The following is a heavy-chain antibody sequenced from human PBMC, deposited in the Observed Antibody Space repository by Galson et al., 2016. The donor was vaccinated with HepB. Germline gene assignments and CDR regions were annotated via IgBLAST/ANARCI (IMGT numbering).Heavy chain of an antibody. J-gene: IGHJ4*02. CDR3: AREGAPVGPRKYFDY. CDR2: VNTNSVNT. D-gene: IGHD1-26*01. CDR1: GYIFTTYG. Sequence: SVKVSCKASGYIFTTYGISWVRQAPGQGLEWLGWVNTNSVNTNYAQKLQGRVTMTTDTSTSTAYMELMNLRSDDTAVYYCAREGAPVGPRKYFDYWGLGTLVTVSS. V-gene: IGHV1-18*04.